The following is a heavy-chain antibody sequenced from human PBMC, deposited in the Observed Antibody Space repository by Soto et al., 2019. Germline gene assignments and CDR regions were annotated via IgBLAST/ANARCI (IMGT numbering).Heavy chain of an antibody. CDR3: VTYYYDSSGYQWAPYYFDY. J-gene: IGHJ4*02. CDR1: GFTFSSYG. V-gene: IGHV3-30*03. Sequence: GGSLRLSCAASGFTFSSYGMHWVRQAPGKGLEWVAVISYDGSNKYYADSVKGRFTISRDNSKNTLYLQMNSLRAEDTAVYYCVTYYYDSSGYQWAPYYFDYWGQGT. CDR2: ISYDGSNK. D-gene: IGHD3-22*01.